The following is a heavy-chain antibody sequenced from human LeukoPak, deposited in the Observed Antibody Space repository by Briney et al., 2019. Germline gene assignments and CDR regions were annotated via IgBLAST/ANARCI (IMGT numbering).Heavy chain of an antibody. D-gene: IGHD3-3*01. CDR3: ARDPLGFLDKY. J-gene: IGHJ4*02. CDR2: INPKSGDT. CDR1: GYTFIDYY. Sequence: ASVKVSCKTSGYTFIDYYLHWVRQAPGKGLEWMGWINPKSGDTYYAQKFQGRVTMTRDTSISTAYMELTSLRSDDTAVYYCARDPLGFLDKYWGQGTLVTVSS. V-gene: IGHV1-2*02.